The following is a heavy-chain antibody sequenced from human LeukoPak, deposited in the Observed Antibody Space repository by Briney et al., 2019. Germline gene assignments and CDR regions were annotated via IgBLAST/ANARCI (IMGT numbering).Heavy chain of an antibody. V-gene: IGHV3-23*01. CDR3: AKISSPDHYYDSSGYHPGDY. J-gene: IGHJ4*02. CDR2: ISGSGGST. Sequence: GGSLRLSCAASGFTFSIYAMSWVRQAPGKGLEWVSAISGSGGSTYYADSVKGRFTISRDNSKNTLYLQMNSLRAEDTAVYYCAKISSPDHYYDSSGYHPGDYWGQGTLVTVSS. CDR1: GFTFSIYA. D-gene: IGHD3-22*01.